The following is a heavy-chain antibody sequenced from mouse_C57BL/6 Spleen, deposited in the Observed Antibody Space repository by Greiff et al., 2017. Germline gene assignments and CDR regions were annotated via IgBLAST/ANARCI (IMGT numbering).Heavy chain of an antibody. CDR1: GYTFTSYW. D-gene: IGHD2-13*01. J-gene: IGHJ2*01. CDR3: ARGRLGFYYFDY. V-gene: IGHV1-61*01. Sequence: QVQLQQPGAELVRPGSSVKLSCKASGYTFTSYWMDWVKQRPGQGLEWIGNIYPSDSETHYNQKFKDKATLTVDKSSSTAYMQLCSLTSEDSAVYYCARGRLGFYYFDYWGQGTTLTVSS. CDR2: IYPSDSET.